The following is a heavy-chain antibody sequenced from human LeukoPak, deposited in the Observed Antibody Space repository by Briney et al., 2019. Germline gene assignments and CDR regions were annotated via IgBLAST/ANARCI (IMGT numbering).Heavy chain of an antibody. V-gene: IGHV3-21*01. CDR3: ARITSGRSTYYFDY. D-gene: IGHD1-26*01. CDR2: ISRTSGYI. CDR1: GFTFSTYS. J-gene: IGHJ4*02. Sequence: PGGSLRLSCAASGFTFSTYSINWVRQAPGKGLEWVSSISRTSGYIYYADSVKGRFTISRDNAKNSLHLQMNSLRAEDTTVYYCARITSGRSTYYFDYWGQGTLVTVSS.